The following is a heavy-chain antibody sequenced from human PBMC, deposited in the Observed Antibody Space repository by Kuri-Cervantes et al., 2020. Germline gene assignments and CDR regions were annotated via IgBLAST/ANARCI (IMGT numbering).Heavy chain of an antibody. D-gene: IGHD3-10*01. V-gene: IGHV3-11*01. CDR1: GFTFSDYY. CDR3: AKDVSEYYGSGSYYNWFADAFDI. J-gene: IGHJ3*02. CDR2: ISSSGSTI. Sequence: GESLKISCAASGFTFSDYYMSWIRQAPGKGLEWVSYISSSGSTIYYADSVKGRFTISRDNSKNTLYLQMNSLRAEDTAVYYCAKDVSEYYGSGSYYNWFADAFDIWGQGTMVTVSS.